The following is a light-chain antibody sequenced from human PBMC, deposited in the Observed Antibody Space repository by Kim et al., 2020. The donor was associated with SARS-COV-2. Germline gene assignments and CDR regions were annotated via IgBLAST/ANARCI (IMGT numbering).Light chain of an antibody. CDR3: QQWNWPWT. CDR2: NAF. V-gene: IGKV3-11*01. Sequence: EIVLTRSPATLSLSPGERATLSCRASQSVANYLAWYQQKPGQPPRLLIYNAFNRATVIPARFSGSGSGTDFTLTISSLEPEDFAVYYCQQWNWPWTFGQGTKVDIK. CDR1: QSVANY. J-gene: IGKJ1*01.